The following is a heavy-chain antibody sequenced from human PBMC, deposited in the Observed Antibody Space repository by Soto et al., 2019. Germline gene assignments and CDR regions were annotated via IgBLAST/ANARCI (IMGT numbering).Heavy chain of an antibody. CDR1: GVSINSGGYY. J-gene: IGHJ3*02. CDR3: ARGSQLERDALDI. V-gene: IGHV4-31*03. Sequence: QVQLQESGPGLVKPTQTLSLTCSVSGVSINSGGYYWSWIRHHPGKGLEWIGYIYYTGHTFYNPSLKSRVAMSLDTSKNQFSLKLSSVTAADTAVYYCARGSQLERDALDIWGQGTMVTVSS. D-gene: IGHD1-1*01. CDR2: IYYTGHT.